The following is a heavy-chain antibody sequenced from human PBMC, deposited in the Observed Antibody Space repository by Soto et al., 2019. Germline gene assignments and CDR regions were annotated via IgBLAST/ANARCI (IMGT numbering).Heavy chain of an antibody. D-gene: IGHD6-6*01. CDR3: AKDFGVPAARPFDY. Sequence: QVQLVESGGGVVQPGRSLRLSCAASGFTFSSYGMHWVRQAPGKGLEWVAVISYDGSNKYYADSVKGRFTISRDNSKNTLYLKMNSLRAEDTAVYYCAKDFGVPAARPFDYWGQGTLVTVSS. CDR1: GFTFSSYG. V-gene: IGHV3-30*18. J-gene: IGHJ4*02. CDR2: ISYDGSNK.